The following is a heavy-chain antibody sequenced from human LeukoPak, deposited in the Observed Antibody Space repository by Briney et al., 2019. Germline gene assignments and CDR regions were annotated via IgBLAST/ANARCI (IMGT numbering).Heavy chain of an antibody. CDR3: ARLRFYAIYY. Sequence: SETLSLTCAVYGGSFSGYYWSWIRQPPGKGLEWIGEINHSGSTNYNPSLKSRVTISVDTSKNQFSLKLSSVTAADTAVYYCARLRFYAIYYWGQGTLVTVSS. D-gene: IGHD5/OR15-5a*01. V-gene: IGHV4-34*01. CDR1: GGSFSGYY. CDR2: INHSGST. J-gene: IGHJ4*02.